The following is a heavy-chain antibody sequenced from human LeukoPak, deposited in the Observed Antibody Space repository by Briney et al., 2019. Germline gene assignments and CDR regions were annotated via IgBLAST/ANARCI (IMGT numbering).Heavy chain of an antibody. V-gene: IGHV1-2*02. CDR3: ARDQPSSPLLPDY. J-gene: IGHJ4*02. Sequence: ASVKVSCKASGYTFTGYYMHWVRQAPGQGLEWMGWINPNSGGTNYAQKFQGRVTMTRDTSISTAYMELSRLRSDDTAVYYCARDQPSSPLLPDYWGQGTLVTVSS. CDR1: GYTFTGYY. CDR2: INPNSGGT. D-gene: IGHD6-13*01.